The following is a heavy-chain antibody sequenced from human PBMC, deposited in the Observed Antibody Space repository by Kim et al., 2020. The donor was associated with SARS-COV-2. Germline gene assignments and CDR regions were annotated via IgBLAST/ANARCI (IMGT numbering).Heavy chain of an antibody. CDR3: AKAVVVTRKKYYYYGMDV. V-gene: IGHV3-30*18. CDR2: ISYDGSNK. J-gene: IGHJ6*02. D-gene: IGHD2-2*01. CDR1: GFTFSSYG. Sequence: GSLRLSCAASGFTFSSYGMHWVRQAPGKGLEWVAVISYDGSNKYYADSVKGRFTISRDNSKNTLYLQMNSLRAEDTAVYYCAKAVVVTRKKYYYYGMDVWGQGTTVTVSS.